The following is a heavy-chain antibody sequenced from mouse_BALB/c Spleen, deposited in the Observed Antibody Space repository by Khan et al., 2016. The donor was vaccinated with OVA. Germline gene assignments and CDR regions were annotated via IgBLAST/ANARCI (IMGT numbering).Heavy chain of an antibody. CDR1: GFTFSNYG. J-gene: IGHJ3*01. D-gene: IGHD4-1*01. CDR3: ASHLTGSFAY. Sequence: EVQLVESGGDLVKPGGSLKLSCAASGFTFSNYGMSWVRQTPDNRLEWVATINSDGTYTYYPDSVKGRFTISRNNAKNTLYLEMSSLKSEDTAMYYCASHLTGSFAYWGQGTLVTVSA. CDR2: INSDGTYT. V-gene: IGHV5-6*01.